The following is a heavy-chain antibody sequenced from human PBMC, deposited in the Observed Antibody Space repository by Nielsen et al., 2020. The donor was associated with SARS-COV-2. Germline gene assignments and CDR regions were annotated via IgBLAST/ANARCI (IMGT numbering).Heavy chain of an antibody. D-gene: IGHD7-27*01. Sequence: SETLSLTCTVSGGSIDNGDYYWSWIRQSPGKGLEWIGYIYYSGRAFYNPSLKSRVIISIDTSKNRFSLRLSSVTAADTAVYYCARTAENWGPANFDYWGQGTPVTVFS. V-gene: IGHV4-30-4*01. J-gene: IGHJ4*02. CDR1: GGSIDNGDYY. CDR3: ARTAENWGPANFDY. CDR2: IYYSGRA.